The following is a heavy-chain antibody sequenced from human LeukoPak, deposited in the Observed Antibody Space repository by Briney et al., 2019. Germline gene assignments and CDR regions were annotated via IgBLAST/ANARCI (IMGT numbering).Heavy chain of an antibody. CDR2: SRNEANAYTT. D-gene: IGHD3-10*01. Sequence: LSLTCTVSGGSISSYYWSWVRQAPGKGLEWVGRSRNEANAYTTDYAASVKGRFTISRDDSKNSLYLQMNSLKTEDTAVYYCARVNGVYWYFDLWGRGTLVTVSS. V-gene: IGHV3-72*01. J-gene: IGHJ2*01. CDR3: ARVNGVYWYFDL. CDR1: GGSISSYY.